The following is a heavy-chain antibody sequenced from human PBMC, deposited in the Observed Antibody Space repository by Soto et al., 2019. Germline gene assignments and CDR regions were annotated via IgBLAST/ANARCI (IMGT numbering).Heavy chain of an antibody. CDR2: MHYTGFS. CDR1: GDSVTSHY. D-gene: IGHD3-10*01. J-gene: IGHJ4*02. Sequence: SETLSLTCSFSGDSVTSHYLTWIRQSPEKGLKWIGYMHYTGFSHYNPSLKSQLTISFDRSKNQFTLQLASLTVADTAVYYFATAYGNACYIYWGQGTQVIVSS. V-gene: IGHV4-59*02. CDR3: ATAYGNACYIY.